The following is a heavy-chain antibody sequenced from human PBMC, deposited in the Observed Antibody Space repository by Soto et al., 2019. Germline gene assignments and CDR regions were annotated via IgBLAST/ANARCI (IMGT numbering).Heavy chain of an antibody. V-gene: IGHV1-2*02. Sequence: QVQLVQSGTEVKKPGASVTVSCKSSGYTSTDFYLHWLRQAPGQGLAWVGWINPKTGNTKSSQKSRGRVTMSRETTVSTAYIGLTSWISEDTAMYYCATGTNGTTGWYNPWGQGTRVTVSS. CDR3: ATGTNGTTGWYNP. J-gene: IGHJ5*02. D-gene: IGHD1-1*01. CDR1: GYTSTDFY. CDR2: INPKTGNT.